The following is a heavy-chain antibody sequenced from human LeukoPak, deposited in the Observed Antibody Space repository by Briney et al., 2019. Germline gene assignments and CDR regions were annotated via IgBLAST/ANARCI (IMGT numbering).Heavy chain of an antibody. CDR3: ASGGSSSWYRWFDP. V-gene: IGHV4-39*01. Sequence: SETLSLTCTVSGGSISSSSYYWGWIRQPPGKGLEWIGDISYSGSTYNNPSLKSRVTISADTPKNQFSLKLSSVTATDTAVYYCASGGSSSWYRWFDPWGQGTLVTVSS. D-gene: IGHD6-13*01. CDR2: ISYSGST. J-gene: IGHJ5*02. CDR1: GGSISSSSYY.